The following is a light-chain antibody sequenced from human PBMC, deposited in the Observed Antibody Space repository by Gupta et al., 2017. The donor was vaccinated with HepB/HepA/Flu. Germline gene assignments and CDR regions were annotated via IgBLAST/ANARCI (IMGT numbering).Light chain of an antibody. Sequence: QPVLTQPTSLSASPGASARFTCTLSSGGNVDTFQIYWFQQKPGSFPRYLLNYKSDSDKQQGSGVPSRFSGSKDTSMNAGLLLISGLQSEDEADYYCAIWYSSNSWVFGGGTKLTVL. V-gene: IGLV5-39*01. CDR2: YKSDSDK. CDR3: AIWYSSNSWV. CDR1: SGGNVDTFQ. J-gene: IGLJ3*02.